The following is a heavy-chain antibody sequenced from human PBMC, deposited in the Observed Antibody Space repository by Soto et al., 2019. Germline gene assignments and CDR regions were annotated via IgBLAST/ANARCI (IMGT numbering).Heavy chain of an antibody. D-gene: IGHD3-9*01. CDR2: VSHSGST. CDR1: GGSFSGYY. CDR3: ARGDVLTGYQY. J-gene: IGHJ4*02. V-gene: IGHV4-34*01. Sequence: LSLTCAVYGGSFSGYYWSWIRQPPGKGLEWIGEVSHSGSTKYNPSLKTRVTISVDTSKNQFSLKLSSVTAADTAVYYCARGDVLTGYQYWGQGALVTVSS.